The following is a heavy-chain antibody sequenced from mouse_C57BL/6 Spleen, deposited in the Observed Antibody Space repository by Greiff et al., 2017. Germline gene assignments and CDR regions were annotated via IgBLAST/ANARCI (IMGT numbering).Heavy chain of an antibody. CDR2: IDPSDSYT. Sequence: QVQLQQPGAELVKPGASVKLSCKASGYTFTGYWMQWVKQRPGQGLEWIGEIDPSDSYTNYNQKFKGKSTLTVDTSSSTAYMQLSSLTSEDSAVYSCARSGGYGNYDSWFAYWGQGTLVTVSA. D-gene: IGHD2-10*02. CDR1: GYTFTGYW. J-gene: IGHJ3*01. V-gene: IGHV1-50*01. CDR3: ARSGGYGNYDSWFAY.